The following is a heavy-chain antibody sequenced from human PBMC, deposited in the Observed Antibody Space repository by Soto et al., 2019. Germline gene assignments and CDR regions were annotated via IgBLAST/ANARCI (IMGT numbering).Heavy chain of an antibody. CDR1: GFTFSSYW. Sequence: GGSLRLSCAASGFTFSSYWMSWFRQAPGKGLEWVANIKQDGSEKYYVDSVKGRFTISRDNAKNSLYLQMNSLRAEDTAVYYCARWGSSGWFDPWGQGTLVTVSS. J-gene: IGHJ5*02. V-gene: IGHV3-7*03. CDR3: ARWGSSGWFDP. D-gene: IGHD6-6*01. CDR2: IKQDGSEK.